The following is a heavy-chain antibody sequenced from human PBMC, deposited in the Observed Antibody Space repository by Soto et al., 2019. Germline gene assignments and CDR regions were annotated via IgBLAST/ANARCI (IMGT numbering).Heavy chain of an antibody. J-gene: IGHJ6*02. CDR2: VYHNGTS. Sequence: VHLQESGPGLVKPSGTVSLTCVVSGGSIRSTNWWARVRQTPGKGLEWIGEVYHNGTSNYNPSLKVRGTISVDRSKDQVSLRLNSVIDADTAVYYCARDLDRYCSVTSCHAMDVWGHGTPVTVCS. D-gene: IGHD2-15*01. CDR3: ARDLDRYCSVTSCHAMDV. V-gene: IGHV4-4*02. CDR1: GGSIRSTNW.